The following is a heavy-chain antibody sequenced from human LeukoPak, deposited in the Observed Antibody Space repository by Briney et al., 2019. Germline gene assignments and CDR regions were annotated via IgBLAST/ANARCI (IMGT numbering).Heavy chain of an antibody. V-gene: IGHV4-59*08. CDR3: ARLNIIGSSPVHHYDY. CDR2: IHYSGST. CDR1: GGSISGYY. Sequence: SETLPLTCTVSGGSISGYYWSWIRQPPGKGLEYIAYIHYSGSTDYNPSLKSRVTISVDTSKNQFSLKLSSVTAADTAVYYCARLNIIGSSPVHHYDYWGQGTLVTVSS. D-gene: IGHD6-13*01. J-gene: IGHJ4*02.